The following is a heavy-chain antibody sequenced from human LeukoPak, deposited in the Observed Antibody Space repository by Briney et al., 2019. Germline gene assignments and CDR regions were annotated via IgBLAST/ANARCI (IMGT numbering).Heavy chain of an antibody. CDR3: ARYTRAGWFDP. V-gene: IGHV4-34*10. CDR1: GGSFSGYY. J-gene: IGHJ5*02. CDR2: INHRGST. Sequence: PSETLSLTCAVYGGSFSGYYWSGIRQPPGKGLEWIGEINHRGSTNYNPSLKSRVTLSVDTSKTQFSLNTRSVTAADTAVYYCARYTRAGWFDPWGQGTLVTVS. D-gene: IGHD3-10*01.